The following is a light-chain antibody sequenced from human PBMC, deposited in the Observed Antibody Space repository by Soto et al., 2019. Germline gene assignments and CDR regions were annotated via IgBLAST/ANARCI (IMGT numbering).Light chain of an antibody. J-gene: IGLJ1*01. CDR1: NSDVGGYNY. Sequence: QSALTQPRSVSESPGQSVTISCTGTNSDVGGYNYVSWYQQHPGKAPKLMIYDVSKRPSGVPDRFSGSKSGNTASLTISGLQAEDEADYYCCSYAGSYTFVFGTGTKLTVL. V-gene: IGLV2-11*01. CDR2: DVS. CDR3: CSYAGSYTFV.